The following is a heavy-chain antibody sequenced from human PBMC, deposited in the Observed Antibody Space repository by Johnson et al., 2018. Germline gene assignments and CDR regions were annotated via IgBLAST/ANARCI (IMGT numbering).Heavy chain of an antibody. V-gene: IGHV3-30-3*01. Sequence: VQLLETGGGVVQPGRSLRLSCAASGFTFSSYAMHWVRQAPGKGLEWLAVISYDGGNKYFTDSVKGRLTISRDNSKNTLDLQMNSLRAEDTAVYYCAGGGDCYKCYYYYYMDVWGKGTTVTVSS. J-gene: IGHJ6*03. CDR2: ISYDGGNK. CDR1: GFTFSSYA. CDR3: AGGGDCYKCYYYYYMDV. D-gene: IGHD5-24*01.